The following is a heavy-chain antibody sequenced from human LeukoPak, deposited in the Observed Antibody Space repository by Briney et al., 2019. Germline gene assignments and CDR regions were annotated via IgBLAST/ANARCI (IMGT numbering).Heavy chain of an antibody. CDR2: IFYSGNT. Sequence: SETLSLTCTVSGDSINDDYWSWVRQPPGKGLEWIGYIFYSGNTTYNPSLKSRVTISVDTSKNQFSLKLSSVTAVDTAVYYCARRHNWNYFDYWGQGTLVTVSS. V-gene: IGHV4-59*08. D-gene: IGHD1-20*01. CDR1: GDSINDDY. J-gene: IGHJ4*02. CDR3: ARRHNWNYFDY.